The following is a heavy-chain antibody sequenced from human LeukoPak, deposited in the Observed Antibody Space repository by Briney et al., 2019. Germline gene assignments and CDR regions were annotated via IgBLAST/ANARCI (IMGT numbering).Heavy chain of an antibody. CDR3: ARAWRVAARLFDY. V-gene: IGHV3-30-3*01. CDR2: ISYDGSNK. D-gene: IGHD6-6*01. CDR1: GFTFSSYA. Sequence: GGSLRLSCAASGFTFSSYAMHWVRQAPGKGLEWVAVISYDGSNKYYADSVKGRFTISRDNSKNTLYLQMNSLRAEDTAVYYCARAWRVAARLFDYWGQGTLVTVPS. J-gene: IGHJ4*02.